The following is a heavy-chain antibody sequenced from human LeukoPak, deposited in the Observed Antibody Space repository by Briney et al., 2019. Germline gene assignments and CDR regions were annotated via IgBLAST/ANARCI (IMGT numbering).Heavy chain of an antibody. CDR2: IYHSGST. J-gene: IGHJ4*02. V-gene: IGHV4-4*02. Sequence: SETLSLTCAVSGGSISSSNWWSWVRQPPGKGLEWIGEIYHSGSTNYNPSLKSRVTISVDTSKNQFSLKLSSVTAADTAVYYCASAGDYDFWSGYDSWGQGTLVTVSS. CDR3: ASAGDYDFWSGYDS. CDR1: GGSISSSNW. D-gene: IGHD3-3*01.